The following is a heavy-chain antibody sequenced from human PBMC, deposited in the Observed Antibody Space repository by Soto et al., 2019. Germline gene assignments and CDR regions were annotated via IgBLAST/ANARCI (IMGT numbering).Heavy chain of an antibody. CDR1: GFTFSSYD. J-gene: IGHJ6*02. V-gene: IGHV3-13*01. CDR2: IGTAGDT. Sequence: GGSLRLSCAASGFTFSSYDMHWVRQATGKGLEWVSAIGTAGDTYYPGSVKGRFTISRENAKNSLYLQMNSLRAEDTAVYYCARAPHPIRFLEWLSFLLRYYGMDVWGQGTTVTVSS. CDR3: ARAPHPIRFLEWLSFLLRYYGMDV. D-gene: IGHD3-3*01.